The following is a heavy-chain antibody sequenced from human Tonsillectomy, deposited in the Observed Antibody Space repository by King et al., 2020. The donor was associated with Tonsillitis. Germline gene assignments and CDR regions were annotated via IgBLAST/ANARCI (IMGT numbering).Heavy chain of an antibody. V-gene: IGHV3-30-3*01. CDR3: ARGGRWLQLPRYFDY. D-gene: IGHD5-24*01. CDR2: ISYDGSNK. Sequence: VQLVESGGGVVQPGRSLRLSCAASGFTFSSYAMHWVRQAPGKGLEWVAVISYDGSNKYYADSVKGRFTISRDNSKNTLYLQMNSLRAEDTAVYYCARGGRWLQLPRYFDYWGQGTLVTVSS. CDR1: GFTFSSYA. J-gene: IGHJ4*02.